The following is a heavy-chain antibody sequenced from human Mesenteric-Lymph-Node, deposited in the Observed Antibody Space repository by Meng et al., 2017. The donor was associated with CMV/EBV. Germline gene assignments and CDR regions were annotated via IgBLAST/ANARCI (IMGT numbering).Heavy chain of an antibody. CDR3: AKGIMTTVTN. J-gene: IGHJ4*02. Sequence: GGPLRLSCAASGFTFSSYAMSWVRQAPGKGLEWVAVISYDGSNKYYADTVKGRFTISRDNAKNTLYLQMNSLRAEDTTLYYCAKGIMTTVTNWGQGTLVTVSS. CDR1: GFTFSSYA. CDR2: ISYDGSNK. V-gene: IGHV3-30*04. D-gene: IGHD4-17*01.